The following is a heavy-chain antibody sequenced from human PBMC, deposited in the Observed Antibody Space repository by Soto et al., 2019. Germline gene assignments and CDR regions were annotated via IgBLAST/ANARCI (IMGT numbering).Heavy chain of an antibody. J-gene: IGHJ4*02. CDR2: IKSKTDGGTT. CDR1: GFTFSNAW. D-gene: IGHD6-6*01. V-gene: IGHV3-15*01. CDR3: TTRDLSSIAALDY. Sequence: EVQLVESGGGLVKPGGSLRLSCAASGFTFSNAWMSWVRQAPGKGLEWVGRIKSKTDGGTTDYAAPVKGRFTISRDDSKNTLYLQINSLKTEDTAVYYCTTRDLSSIAALDYWGQGTLVTVSS.